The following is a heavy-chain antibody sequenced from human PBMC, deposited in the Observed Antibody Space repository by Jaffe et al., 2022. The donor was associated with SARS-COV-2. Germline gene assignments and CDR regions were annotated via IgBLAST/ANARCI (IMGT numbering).Heavy chain of an antibody. J-gene: IGHJ5*02. Sequence: QVQLVQSGAEIKKPGASVTVSCKASGYNFGDFAMHWLRQAPGQRLEWMGWVNGGDGNTKYSQKFQDRVAMTRDTSANIAYMELRRLTSEDTAIYYCAREQRHNYYVSAGYNGWFDPWGQGTRVTVSS. V-gene: IGHV1-3*01. D-gene: IGHD3-10*02. CDR2: VNGGDGNT. CDR1: GYNFGDFA. CDR3: AREQRHNYYVSAGYNGWFDP.